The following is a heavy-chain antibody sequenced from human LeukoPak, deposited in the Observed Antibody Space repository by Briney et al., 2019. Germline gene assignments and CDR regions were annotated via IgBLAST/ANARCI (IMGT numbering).Heavy chain of an antibody. CDR3: ARDPTPMTTVVTEGGDY. V-gene: IGHV1-69*13. CDR1: AGTFSSYA. J-gene: IGHJ4*02. Sequence: SVKVSCKASAGTFSSYAISWVRQAPGQGLEWMGGIIPIFGTANYAQKFQGRVTITADESTSTAYMELGSLRSEDTAVYYCARDPTPMTTVVTEGGDYWGQGTLVTVSS. D-gene: IGHD4-23*01. CDR2: IIPIFGTA.